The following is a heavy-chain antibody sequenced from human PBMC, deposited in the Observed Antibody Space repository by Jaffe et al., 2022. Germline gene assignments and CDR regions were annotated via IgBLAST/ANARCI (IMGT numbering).Heavy chain of an antibody. V-gene: IGHV1-8*01. Sequence: QVQLVQSGAEVKKPGASVKVSCKASGYTFINYDVHWVRQATGQGLEWMGWMNPNTSDTAYAQKFQGRVTMTRDTSISTAYMELSSLRYEDTAVYYCATDIGHMDVWGKGTTVTVSS. D-gene: IGHD2-15*01. J-gene: IGHJ6*03. CDR2: MNPNTSDT. CDR1: GYTFINYD. CDR3: ATDIGHMDV.